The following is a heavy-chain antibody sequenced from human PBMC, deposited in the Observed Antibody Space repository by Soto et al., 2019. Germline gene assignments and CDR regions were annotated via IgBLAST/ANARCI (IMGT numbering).Heavy chain of an antibody. D-gene: IGHD2-15*01. CDR3: ARGPDCSGGSCSGYYFDY. V-gene: IGHV4-4*07. CDR2: IYTSGST. J-gene: IGHJ4*02. Sequence: PSETLSLTCTVSGGSISSYYWSWIRQPAGKGLEWIGRIYTSGSTNYNPSLKSRVTMSVDTSKNQFSLKLSSVTAADTAVYYCARGPDCSGGSCSGYYFDYWGQGTLVTVSS. CDR1: GGSISSYY.